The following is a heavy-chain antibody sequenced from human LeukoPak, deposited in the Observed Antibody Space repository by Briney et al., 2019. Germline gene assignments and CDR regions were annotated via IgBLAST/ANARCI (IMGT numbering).Heavy chain of an antibody. CDR2: INPSGGST. J-gene: IGHJ4*02. CDR1: GYTFTSYY. Sequence: AASVKVSCTASGYTFTSYYMHWVRQAPGQGLEWMGIINPSGGSTSYAQKFQGRVTMTRDTSTSTVYMELSSLRSEDTAVYYCATKGGNYYDRSGYFFDYWGQGTLVTVSS. CDR3: ATKGGNYYDRSGYFFDY. D-gene: IGHD3-22*01. V-gene: IGHV1-46*01.